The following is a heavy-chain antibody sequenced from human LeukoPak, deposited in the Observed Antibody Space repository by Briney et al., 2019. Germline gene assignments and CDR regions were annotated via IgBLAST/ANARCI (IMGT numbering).Heavy chain of an antibody. D-gene: IGHD3-10*01. CDR2: ISSSSSYI. Sequence: PGGSLRLSCAASGFTFSSYSMNWVRQAPGKGLEWVSSISSSSSYIYYADSVKGRFTISRDNAKNSLYLQMNGLRAEDTAVYYCAKDSRYGSGSYWDPESYYYGMDVWGQGTTVTVSS. J-gene: IGHJ6*02. CDR1: GFTFSSYS. V-gene: IGHV3-21*04. CDR3: AKDSRYGSGSYWDPESYYYGMDV.